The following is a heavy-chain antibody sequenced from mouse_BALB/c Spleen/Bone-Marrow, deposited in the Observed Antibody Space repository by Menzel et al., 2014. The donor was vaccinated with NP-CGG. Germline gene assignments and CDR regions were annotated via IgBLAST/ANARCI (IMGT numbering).Heavy chain of an antibody. V-gene: IGHV5-9-3*01. CDR1: GFTFSSYA. CDR2: ISSGGSYT. D-gene: IGHD1-1*01. J-gene: IGHJ2*01. CDR3: ARHYYGSSYYFDY. Sequence: EVQVVESGGGLVKPGGSLKLSCAASGFTFSSYAMSWVRQTPGKRLEWVATISSGGSYTYYPDSVKGRFTISRDNAKNTLYLQMSSLRSEDTAMYYCARHYYGSSYYFDYWGQGTTLTVSS.